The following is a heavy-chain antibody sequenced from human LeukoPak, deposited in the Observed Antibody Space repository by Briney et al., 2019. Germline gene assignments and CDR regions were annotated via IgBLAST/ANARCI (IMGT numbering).Heavy chain of an antibody. J-gene: IGHJ3*02. D-gene: IGHD5-24*01. Sequence: SETLSLTCTVSGGSISSSNYYWGWIRQPPGKGLEWIGSMYYNGSTYYNPSLQSRVTISVDTSKNQFSLKLGSVTAADTAVYYCAVLLAGVSDGFDNAFDIWGLGTMVTVSS. CDR2: MYYNGST. V-gene: IGHV4-39*07. CDR1: GGSISSSNYY. CDR3: AVLLAGVSDGFDNAFDI.